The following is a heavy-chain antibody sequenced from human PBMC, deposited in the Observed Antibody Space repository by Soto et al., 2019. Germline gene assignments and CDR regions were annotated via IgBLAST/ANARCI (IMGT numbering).Heavy chain of an antibody. V-gene: IGHV1-18*01. CDR1: GYTFNSYG. CDR3: ARDQAVIWTGYYSGDAFAI. Sequence: QVQLVQSGAEVKKPGASVKVSCKASGYTFNSYGITWVRQAPGQGLEWMGRISAYNGNTNYAQNLQGRVTMTTDTSTSTAYMELRSLRSDDTAVDYCARDQAVIWTGYYSGDAFAIWGQGTRVPVSS. J-gene: IGHJ3*02. CDR2: ISAYNGNT. D-gene: IGHD3-9*01.